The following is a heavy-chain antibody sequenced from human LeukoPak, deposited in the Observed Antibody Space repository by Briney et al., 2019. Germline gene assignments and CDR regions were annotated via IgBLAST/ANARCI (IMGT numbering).Heavy chain of an antibody. CDR2: IIPIFGTG. V-gene: IGHV1-69*05. D-gene: IGHD3-22*01. Sequence: SVKVSCKASGGTFISYAISWVRQARGQGGEWMGRIIPIFGTGNYAHKFQGRVRITTDESTSTAYMELSSLRSEDTAVYYCARDSNLYDSSGYYYSYWGQGTLVTVSS. CDR3: ARDSNLYDSSGYYYSY. J-gene: IGHJ4*02. CDR1: GGTFISYA.